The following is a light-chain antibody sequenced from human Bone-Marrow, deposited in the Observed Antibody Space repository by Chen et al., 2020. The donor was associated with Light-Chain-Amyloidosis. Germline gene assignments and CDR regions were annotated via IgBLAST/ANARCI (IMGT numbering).Light chain of an antibody. J-gene: IGLJ3*02. V-gene: IGLV3-21*02. CDR1: NIGSTS. CDR3: QVWDRSSDRPV. Sequence: SYVLTQPSSVSVAPGQTATIACGGNNIGSTSVHWYQQTPGQAPLLVVYDDSDRPSGIPERLSGSNSGNTATLTISRVKAGDEAGYYCQVWDRSSDRPVFGGGTKLTVL. CDR2: DDS.